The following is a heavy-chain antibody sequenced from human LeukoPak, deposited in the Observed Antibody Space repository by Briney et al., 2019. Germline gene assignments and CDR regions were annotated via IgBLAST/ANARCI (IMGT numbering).Heavy chain of an antibody. CDR3: ARVRITMVRGPMKAFDI. CDR1: GFTFSSYG. Sequence: GGSLRLSCAASGFTFSSYGMHWVRQAPGKGLEWVAVIWYDGSNKYYADSVKGQFTISRDNSKNTLYLQMNSLRAEDTAVYYCARVRITMVRGPMKAFDIWGQGTMVTVSS. V-gene: IGHV3-33*01. D-gene: IGHD3-10*01. J-gene: IGHJ3*02. CDR2: IWYDGSNK.